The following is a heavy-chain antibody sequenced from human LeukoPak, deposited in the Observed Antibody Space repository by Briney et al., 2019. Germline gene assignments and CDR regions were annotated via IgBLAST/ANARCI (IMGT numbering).Heavy chain of an antibody. CDR3: AKEMATPYFDY. D-gene: IGHD5-24*01. Sequence: PGGSLRLSCAASGFTFSSYGMHWVRQAPGKGLEGVAVISYDGSNKYYADSVKGRFTISRDNSKNTLYLQMNSLRAEDTAVYYCAKEMATPYFDYWGQGTLVTVSS. V-gene: IGHV3-30*18. J-gene: IGHJ4*02. CDR1: GFTFSSYG. CDR2: ISYDGSNK.